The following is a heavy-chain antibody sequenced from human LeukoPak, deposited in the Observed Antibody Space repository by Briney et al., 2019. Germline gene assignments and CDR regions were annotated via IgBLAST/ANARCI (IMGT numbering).Heavy chain of an antibody. Sequence: SETLSLTCTVSGVSISSSNSYWGWIRQPPGKGLEWIGSIYYSGNTYYNASLKSQVSISIDTSKNQFSLKLSSVTAADTAVYYCARHGFDGYRPWGQGTLVTVSS. CDR2: IYYSGNT. V-gene: IGHV4-39*01. CDR1: GVSISSSNSY. CDR3: ARHGFDGYRP. D-gene: IGHD3-16*02. J-gene: IGHJ5*02.